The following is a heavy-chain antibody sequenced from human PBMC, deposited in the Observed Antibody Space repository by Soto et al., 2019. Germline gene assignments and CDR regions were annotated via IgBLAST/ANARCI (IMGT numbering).Heavy chain of an antibody. V-gene: IGHV5-51*01. J-gene: IGHJ3*02. CDR1: GYSFTSYW. CDR3: ASSLTGDHDAFDI. CDR2: IYPGDSDT. D-gene: IGHD7-27*01. Sequence: GESLKISCKGSGYSFTSYWIGWVRQMPGKGLEWMGIIYPGDSDTRYSPSFQGQVTISADKSISTTYLQWSSLKASDTAMYYCASSLTGDHDAFDIWGQGTMVTVSS.